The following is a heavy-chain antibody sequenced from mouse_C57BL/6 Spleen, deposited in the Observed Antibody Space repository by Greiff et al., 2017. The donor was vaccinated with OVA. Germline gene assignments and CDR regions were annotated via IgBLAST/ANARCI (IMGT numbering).Heavy chain of an antibody. CDR1: GYTFTDYY. Sequence: QVQLQQSGAELVRPGASVKLSCKASGYTFTDYYINWVKQRPGQGLEWIARIYPGSGNTYYNEKFKGKATLTAEKSSSTAYMQLSSLTSEDSAVYFCARGEKGYFDVWGTGTTVTVSS. CDR2: IYPGSGNT. V-gene: IGHV1-76*01. J-gene: IGHJ1*03. CDR3: ARGEKGYFDV.